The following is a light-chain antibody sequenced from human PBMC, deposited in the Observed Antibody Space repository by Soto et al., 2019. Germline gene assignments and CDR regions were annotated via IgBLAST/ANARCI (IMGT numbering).Light chain of an antibody. CDR1: QSVRRY. CDR3: QQYDSSPRT. CDR2: DAS. V-gene: IGKV3-20*01. J-gene: IGKJ1*01. Sequence: EIVLTQSPGTLSLSPGETLSVSCRSSQSVRRYLAWYQHKPGQAPRLLIYDASNRATGIPDRFSGSGSGTDFTLTITRLEPEDFAVYYCQQYDSSPRTFGQGTKVDIK.